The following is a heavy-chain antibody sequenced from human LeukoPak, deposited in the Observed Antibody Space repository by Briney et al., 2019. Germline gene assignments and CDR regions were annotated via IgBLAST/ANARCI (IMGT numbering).Heavy chain of an antibody. V-gene: IGHV3-21*01. J-gene: IGHJ4*02. CDR2: ITTSSSYI. CDR1: GFTFSSYS. Sequence: GGSLRLSCAASGFTFSSYSMNWVRQAPGKGLEWVSSITTSSSYIYYADSVKGRFTISRDNAKNSLYLQMNSLRAEDTAVYYCARDRAALKVGATDYWGQGTLVTVSS. CDR3: ARDRAALKVGATDY. D-gene: IGHD1-26*01.